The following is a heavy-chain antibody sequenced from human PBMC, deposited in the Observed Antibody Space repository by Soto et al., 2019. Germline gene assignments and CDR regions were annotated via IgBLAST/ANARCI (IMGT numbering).Heavy chain of an antibody. D-gene: IGHD3-9*01. CDR1: GFTFSDYY. J-gene: IGHJ3*02. V-gene: IGHV3-11*01. CDR3: AGQRTGYGDPDAFDI. CDR2: ISSSGSTI. Sequence: GGSLRLSCAASGFTFSDYYMSWIRQAPGKGLEWVSYISSSGSTIYYADSVKGRFTISRDNAKNSLYLQMNSLRAEDTAVYYCAGQRTGYGDPDAFDIWGQGTMVTVSS.